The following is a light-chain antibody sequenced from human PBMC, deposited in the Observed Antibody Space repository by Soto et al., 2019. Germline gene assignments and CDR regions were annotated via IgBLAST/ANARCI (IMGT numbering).Light chain of an antibody. J-gene: IGKJ5*01. V-gene: IGKV3-15*01. CDR1: QSVGRL. Sequence: EIVLTQSPATLSVSPGERATLSCRASQSVGRLLAWYQQKPGQAPRLLIYRSSSMATGISGSFSGSGSGTEFTLTITSLQSEDFAVSYCHQYNEWPITFGQGKRLEI. CDR2: RSS. CDR3: HQYNEWPIT.